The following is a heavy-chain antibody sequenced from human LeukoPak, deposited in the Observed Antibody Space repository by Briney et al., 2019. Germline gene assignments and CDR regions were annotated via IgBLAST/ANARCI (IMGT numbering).Heavy chain of an antibody. D-gene: IGHD5-18*01. Sequence: PGRSLRLSCAASGFTFSSYAMHWVRQAPGKGLEWVAVISYDGSNKYYADSVKGRSTISRDNSKNTLYLQMNSLRAEDTAVYYCATLGAEADTAAYFDYWGQGTLVTVSS. CDR2: ISYDGSNK. V-gene: IGHV3-30*04. J-gene: IGHJ4*02. CDR1: GFTFSSYA. CDR3: ATLGAEADTAAYFDY.